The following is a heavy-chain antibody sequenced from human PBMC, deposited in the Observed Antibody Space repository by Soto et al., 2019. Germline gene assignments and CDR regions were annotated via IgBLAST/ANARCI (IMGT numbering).Heavy chain of an antibody. V-gene: IGHV3-23*01. J-gene: IGHJ4*02. CDR2: ISGSGDRT. CDR3: LKDDGGYPSTAPH. CDR1: GITISNYP. Sequence: EVQLLESGGGLVQPGGSLGLSCAASGITISNYPMSWVRQAPGKGLDWVSGISGSGDRTYYADSAKGRFTISKDISRNSLSLQLDSLGVEDTAVYFCLKDDGGYPSTAPHWGQGTLVTVSS. D-gene: IGHD3-22*01.